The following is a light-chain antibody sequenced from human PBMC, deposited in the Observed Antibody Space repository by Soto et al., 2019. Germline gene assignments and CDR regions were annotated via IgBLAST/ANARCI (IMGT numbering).Light chain of an antibody. Sequence: QAVVTQEPSLTVSPGGKVTLTCGSSTGAVTSGHYPYWFQQKPGQAPRTLIYDTSNKHSWTPARFSGSLLGGKAALTLSGAQPEDEAEYYCLLSYSGAGVVFGGGTKLTVL. CDR3: LLSYSGAGVV. J-gene: IGLJ2*01. V-gene: IGLV7-46*01. CDR2: DTS. CDR1: TGAVTSGHY.